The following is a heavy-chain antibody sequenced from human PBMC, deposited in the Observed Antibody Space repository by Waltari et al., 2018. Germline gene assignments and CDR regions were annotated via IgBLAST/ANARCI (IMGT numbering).Heavy chain of an antibody. D-gene: IGHD5-12*01. CDR2: IYSTGSTK. Sequence: EVQLAESGGGLVQPGGSLRLSCAASGLTFGDFSMNWVRQAPGKGLEWVSYIYSTGSTKYYADSVKGRFTISRDNAQNSLSLQMNSLRADDTAIYYCARGYRKAFDIWGQGTMVTVSS. J-gene: IGHJ3*02. CDR3: ARGYRKAFDI. V-gene: IGHV3-48*04. CDR1: GLTFGDFS.